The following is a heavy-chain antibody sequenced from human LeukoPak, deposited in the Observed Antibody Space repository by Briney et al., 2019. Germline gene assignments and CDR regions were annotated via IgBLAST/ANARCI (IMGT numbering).Heavy chain of an antibody. CDR3: ARHGAMIGPKDHYYYYYGMDV. Sequence: GESLNISWKGSGYSFTSYLIGLVREMPGKGLEWVGIIYPGDSDCRHSPSFQGQVTISADKTISTAYLQWSSLKASDTAMYYCARHGAMIGPKDHYYYYYGMDVWGQGTTVTVSS. CDR1: GYSFTSYL. CDR2: IYPGDSDC. D-gene: IGHD3-22*01. J-gene: IGHJ6*02. V-gene: IGHV5-51*01.